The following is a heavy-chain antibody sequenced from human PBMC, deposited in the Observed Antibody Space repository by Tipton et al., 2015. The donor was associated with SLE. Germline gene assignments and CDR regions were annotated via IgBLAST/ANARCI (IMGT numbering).Heavy chain of an antibody. CDR3: ARGGYSGYDPQYYFDS. D-gene: IGHD5-12*01. Sequence: GSLRLSCAASGFDFSTYWMTWVRQAPGKGLEWVSVIYSGGSTYYADSVKGRFTISRDYSRNTLYLQMNSLRAEDTAVYYCARGGYSGYDPQYYFDSWGQGTLVTVSS. J-gene: IGHJ4*02. CDR2: IYSGGST. CDR1: GFDFSTYW. V-gene: IGHV3-53*05.